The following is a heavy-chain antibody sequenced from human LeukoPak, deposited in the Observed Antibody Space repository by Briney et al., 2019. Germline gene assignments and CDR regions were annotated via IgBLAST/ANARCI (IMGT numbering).Heavy chain of an antibody. V-gene: IGHV1-18*04. CDR1: GYTFSSYG. D-gene: IGHD3-16*02. J-gene: IGHJ4*02. CDR2: SSPYTGDT. CDR3: ARGQYDSVWGSYRPYFDF. Sequence: ASVKVSCKASGYTFSSYGISWVRQAPGQGLEWMGSSSPYTGDTKYAERLQDRVIMTTDTSTRTAYMELRSLTSDDTAVFYCARGQYDSVWGSYRPYFDFWGQGTLVTVSS.